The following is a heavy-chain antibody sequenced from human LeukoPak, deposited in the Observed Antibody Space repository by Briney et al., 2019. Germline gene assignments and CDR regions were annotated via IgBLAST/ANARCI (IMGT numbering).Heavy chain of an antibody. CDR3: AKVRDKQYYDSSGYNFDY. J-gene: IGHJ4*02. CDR2: ISGSGGST. V-gene: IGHV3-23*01. CDR1: GFTFSSYA. Sequence: PGGSLRLSCAASGFTFSSYAMSWVRQAPGKGLEWVSAISGSGGSTYYADSVKGRFTISRDNSKNTLYLQMNSLRAEDTAVYYCAKVRDKQYYDSSGYNFDYWGQGTLVTVSS. D-gene: IGHD3-22*01.